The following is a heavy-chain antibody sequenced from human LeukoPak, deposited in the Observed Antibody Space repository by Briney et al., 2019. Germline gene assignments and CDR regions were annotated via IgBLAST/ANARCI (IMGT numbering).Heavy chain of an antibody. D-gene: IGHD3-16*01. CDR1: GFTISSYW. V-gene: IGHV3-74*01. CDR3: SRDFVGAEDY. J-gene: IGHJ4*02. Sequence: PGGSLRLACSASGFTISSYWMHWVRQAPGKGLVWVSRSNRAGSVTNRADSVRGRFTISRDTATNTLYLEMNSLRAEDTAVYYCSRDFVGAEDYWGQGTLVTVSS. CDR2: SNRAGSVT.